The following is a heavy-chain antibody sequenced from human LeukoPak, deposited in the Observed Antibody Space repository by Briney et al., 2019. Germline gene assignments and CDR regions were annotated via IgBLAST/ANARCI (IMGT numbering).Heavy chain of an antibody. Sequence: GGSLRLSCTASGFTFDEYAMHWVRQAPGKGLEWVSYISSSSSTIYYADSVKGRFTISRDNAKNSLYLQMNSLRAEDTAVYYCARGGYCSSTSCSRSLRHDYWGQGTLVTVSS. D-gene: IGHD2-2*03. CDR3: ARGGYCSSTSCSRSLRHDY. J-gene: IGHJ4*02. CDR1: GFTFDEYA. CDR2: ISSSSSTI. V-gene: IGHV3-48*01.